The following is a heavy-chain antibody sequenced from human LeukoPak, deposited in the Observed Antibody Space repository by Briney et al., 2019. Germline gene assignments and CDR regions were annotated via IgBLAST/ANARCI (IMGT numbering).Heavy chain of an antibody. D-gene: IGHD6-13*01. CDR1: GGSISNFY. J-gene: IGHJ4*02. V-gene: IGHV4-4*07. Sequence: KPSETLSLTCTVSGGSISNFYWSWIRQPAGKTLEWIGRIYTSGSTNYNPPLKSRVTMSVDTSKNQFSLKLSSVTAADTAVYFCARETTGAGTARPFDYWGQGTLVTVSS. CDR2: IYTSGST. CDR3: ARETTGAGTARPFDY.